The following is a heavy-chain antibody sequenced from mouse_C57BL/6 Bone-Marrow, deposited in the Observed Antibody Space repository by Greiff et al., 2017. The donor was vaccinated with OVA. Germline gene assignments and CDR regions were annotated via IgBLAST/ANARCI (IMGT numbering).Heavy chain of an antibody. Sequence: QVQLQQSGAELVKPGASVKISCKASGYAFSSYWMYWVKQRPGKGLEWIGQIYPGDGDTNYNGKFKGKATLTADKSSSTAYMQLSSLTSEDSAVYFCARLLYWYFDVWGTGTTVTVSS. V-gene: IGHV1-80*01. J-gene: IGHJ1*03. CDR3: ARLLYWYFDV. CDR2: IYPGDGDT. D-gene: IGHD1-1*01. CDR1: GYAFSSYW.